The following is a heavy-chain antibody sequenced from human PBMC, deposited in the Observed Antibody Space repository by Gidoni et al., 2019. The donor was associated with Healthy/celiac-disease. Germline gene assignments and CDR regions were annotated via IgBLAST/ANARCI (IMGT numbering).Heavy chain of an antibody. Sequence: QVQLVQSGAEVKKPGASVKVSCKASGYTFTSYYMHWVRQAPGQGLEWMGIINPSGGSTSYAQKFQGRVTMTRDTSTSTVYMELSSLRSDDTAVYYCARDPPRSSGWESGGDYWGQGTLVTVSS. D-gene: IGHD6-19*01. CDR3: ARDPPRSSGWESGGDY. V-gene: IGHV1-46*01. J-gene: IGHJ4*02. CDR1: GYTFTSYY. CDR2: INPSGGST.